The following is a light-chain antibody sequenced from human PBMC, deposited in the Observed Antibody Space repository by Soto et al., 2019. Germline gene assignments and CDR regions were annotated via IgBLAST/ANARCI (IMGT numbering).Light chain of an antibody. V-gene: IGKV1-5*01. CDR3: EQYNSYACT. Sequence: DIQMTQSPSTLSASVGDRVTITCRASQSISSWLAWYQQKPGEAPKLLIYDASSLESGVPSRFSGSGSGTEFTLTISSLQPDDFATYSSEQYNSYACTVGQGTKV. J-gene: IGKJ1*01. CDR1: QSISSW. CDR2: DAS.